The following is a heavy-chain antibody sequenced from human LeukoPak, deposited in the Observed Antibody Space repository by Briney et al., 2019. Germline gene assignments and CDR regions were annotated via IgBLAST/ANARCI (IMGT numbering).Heavy chain of an antibody. CDR1: GYTFTSYY. CDR3: ARDRGGADDFWSGYYTGYFDY. CDR2: INPSGGST. D-gene: IGHD3-3*01. V-gene: IGHV1-46*01. J-gene: IGHJ4*02. Sequence: ASVKVSCKASGYTFTSYYMHWVRQAPGQGLEWMGIINPSGGSTSYAQKFQGRVTMTRDMSTSTVYMELSSLRSEDTAVYYCARDRGGADDFWSGYYTGYFDYWGQGTLVTVSS.